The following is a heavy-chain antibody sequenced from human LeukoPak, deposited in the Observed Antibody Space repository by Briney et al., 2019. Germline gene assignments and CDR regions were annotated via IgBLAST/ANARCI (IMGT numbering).Heavy chain of an antibody. CDR2: ISGSGGSP. CDR3: ARDGEPPFDY. Sequence: PGGSLRLSCAASGFTFGNYAMTWVRQAPGEGLEWVSSISGSGGSPIYADSVKGRFTISRDNSKNTLYLQMNSLRAEDTAVYYCARDGEPPFDYWGQGTLVTVSS. V-gene: IGHV3-23*01. D-gene: IGHD3-10*01. CDR1: GFTFGNYA. J-gene: IGHJ4*02.